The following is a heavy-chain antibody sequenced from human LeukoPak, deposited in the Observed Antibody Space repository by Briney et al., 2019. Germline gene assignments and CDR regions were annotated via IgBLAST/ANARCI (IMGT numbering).Heavy chain of an antibody. CDR2: IYYSGST. CDR1: GGSISSSSYY. V-gene: IGHV4-39*07. D-gene: IGHD2-2*01. Sequence: SETLSLTCTVSGGSISSSSYYWGWIRQPPGKGLEWIGSIYYSGSTYYNPSLKSRVTISVDTSKNQFSLKLSSVTAADTAVYYCARDLKYQLLLKGHWFDPWGQGTLVTVSS. CDR3: ARDLKYQLLLKGHWFDP. J-gene: IGHJ5*02.